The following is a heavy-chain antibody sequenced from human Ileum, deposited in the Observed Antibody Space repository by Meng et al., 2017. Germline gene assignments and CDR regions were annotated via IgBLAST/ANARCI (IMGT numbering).Heavy chain of an antibody. V-gene: IGHV6-1*02. J-gene: IGHJ4*02. D-gene: IGHD1-26*01. CDR2: TYYRSKWYN. CDR3: AKDGTSGSYLGLYY. CDR1: GASVSSNSAA. Sequence: QLQQSGPGWVKPSQTLPLTGPISGASVSSNSAAWNWIRQSPSRGLEWLGRTYYRSKWYNDYAVSVKSRITINPDTSKNQFSLQLNSVTPEDTAVYYCAKDGTSGSYLGLYYWGQGTLVTVSS.